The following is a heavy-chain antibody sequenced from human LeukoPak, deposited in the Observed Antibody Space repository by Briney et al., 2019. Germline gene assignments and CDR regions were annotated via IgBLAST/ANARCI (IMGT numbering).Heavy chain of an antibody. CDR1: GGTFSSYA. V-gene: IGHV1-69*01. Sequence: SVKVSCTASGGTFSSYAISWVRQAPGQGLEWMGGIIPIFGTANYAQKFQGRVTITADESTSTAYMELSSLRSEDTAVYYCAFRDYDFWSGYLPYDYWGQGTLVTDSS. CDR2: IIPIFGTA. D-gene: IGHD3-3*01. J-gene: IGHJ4*02. CDR3: AFRDYDFWSGYLPYDY.